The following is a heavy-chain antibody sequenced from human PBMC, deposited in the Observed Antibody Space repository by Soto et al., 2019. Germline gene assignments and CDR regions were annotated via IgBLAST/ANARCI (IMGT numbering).Heavy chain of an antibody. Sequence: PGESPKTSCKASGYIIKNYWIGWVRQMPGQGLEWMGIIFPDDSDTRYSPSFQGHVTISVDKSISTAYVQWSSLKASDSAIYYCFRGGVTSRTFDYWGQGTLVTVSS. V-gene: IGHV5-51*01. CDR3: FRGGVTSRTFDY. D-gene: IGHD3-16*01. CDR1: GYIIKNYW. J-gene: IGHJ4*02. CDR2: IFPDDSDT.